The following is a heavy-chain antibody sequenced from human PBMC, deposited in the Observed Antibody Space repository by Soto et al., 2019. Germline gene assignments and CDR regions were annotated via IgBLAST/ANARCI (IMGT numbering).Heavy chain of an antibody. CDR2: ISGSGGST. Sequence: VQLLESGGGLVQPGGSLRLSCAASGFTFSSYAMSWVRQAPGKGLEWVSAISGSGGSTYYADSVKGRFTISRDNSNNTLYLQMNSLRAEDTAVYYCAKDMTPWAYYYYYGMDVWGQGTTVTVSS. CDR1: GFTFSSYA. V-gene: IGHV3-23*01. J-gene: IGHJ6*02. D-gene: IGHD3-16*01. CDR3: AKDMTPWAYYYYYGMDV.